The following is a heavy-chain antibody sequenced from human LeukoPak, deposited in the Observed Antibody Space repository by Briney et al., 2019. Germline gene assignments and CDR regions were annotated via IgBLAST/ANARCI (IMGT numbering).Heavy chain of an antibody. V-gene: IGHV3-49*04. CDR2: IRSKAYGGTT. CDR1: GFTFGDYA. J-gene: IGHJ4*02. Sequence: GGSLRLSCTASGFTFGDYAMSWVRQAPGKGLEWVGFIRSKAYGGTTEYAASVKGRFTISRDDSKSIAYLQMNSLKTEDTAVYYCTRHCSGGSCYGYWGQGTLVTVSS. CDR3: TRHCSGGSCYGY. D-gene: IGHD2-15*01.